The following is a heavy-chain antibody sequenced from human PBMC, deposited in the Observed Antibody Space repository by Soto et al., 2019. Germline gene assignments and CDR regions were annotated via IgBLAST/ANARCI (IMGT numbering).Heavy chain of an antibody. D-gene: IGHD3-10*01. CDR3: ARHFLIIGLARPNKWFPP. CDR2: IYYSGST. Sequence: SQTLSLTCTVSGGSISTSSYYWGWIRQPPGKGLEWIGSIYYSGSTYYNPSLKSRVTISVDTSKNQFSLKLSSVTAADTAVYYCARHFLIIGLARPNKWFPPWAQGPLRIVS. J-gene: IGHJ5*02. V-gene: IGHV4-39*01. CDR1: GGSISTSSYY.